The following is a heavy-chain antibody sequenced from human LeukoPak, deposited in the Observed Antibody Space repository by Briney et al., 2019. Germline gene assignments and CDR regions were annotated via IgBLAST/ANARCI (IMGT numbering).Heavy chain of an antibody. CDR1: GDSVSNNNAA. CDR2: TYYRSKWHN. Sequence: SQTLSLTCAISGDSVSNNNAAWSWIRQSPSRGLEWLGRTYYRSKWHNGYALSVKSRITINADTSKNQFSLQLNSVTPDDTAVYYCARDPWGFSFEYWGQGTLVTVSS. CDR3: ARDPWGFSFEY. J-gene: IGHJ4*02. D-gene: IGHD7-27*01. V-gene: IGHV6-1*01.